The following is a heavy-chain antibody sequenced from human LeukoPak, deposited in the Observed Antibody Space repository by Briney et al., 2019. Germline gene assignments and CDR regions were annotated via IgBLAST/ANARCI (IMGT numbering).Heavy chain of an antibody. J-gene: IGHJ5*02. CDR3: ARKIVATINVWFDP. Sequence: GGSLRLSCAASGFTFRSYWMSWVRQAPGQGLEWVANIKQDGSEKYYVDSVKGRFTISRDNAKNSLYLQMNSLRAEDTAVYYCARKIVATINVWFDPWGQGTLVTVSS. D-gene: IGHD5-12*01. CDR2: IKQDGSEK. CDR1: GFTFRSYW. V-gene: IGHV3-7*01.